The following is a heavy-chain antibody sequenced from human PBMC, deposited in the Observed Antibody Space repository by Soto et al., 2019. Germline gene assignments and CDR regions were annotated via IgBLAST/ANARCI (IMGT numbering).Heavy chain of an antibody. CDR1: GGSFSGYY. J-gene: IGHJ6*02. Sequence: SETLSLTCAVYGGSFSGYYWSWIRQPPGKGLEWIGEINHSGSTNYNPSLKSRVTISVDTSKNQFSLKLSSVTAADTAVYYCARAHMYYCGSGYQYYYYGMDVWGQGTTVTVSS. CDR3: ARAHMYYCGSGYQYYYYGMDV. V-gene: IGHV4-34*01. CDR2: INHSGST. D-gene: IGHD3-10*01.